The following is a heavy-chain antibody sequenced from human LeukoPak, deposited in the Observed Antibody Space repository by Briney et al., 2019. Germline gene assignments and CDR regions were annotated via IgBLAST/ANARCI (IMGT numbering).Heavy chain of an antibody. V-gene: IGHV4-30-2*01. D-gene: IGHD3-3*01. Sequence: SETLSLTCAASGGSIGSDDYSWTWIRQPPGKGLEWIGYISHSGSTYYNPYLKSRVTISVDRSKNQFSLKLNSVTAADTAVYYCARHASDFWSGSSGFFDYWGQGTLVTVSS. CDR1: GGSIGSDDYS. CDR3: ARHASDFWSGSSGFFDY. CDR2: ISHSGST. J-gene: IGHJ4*02.